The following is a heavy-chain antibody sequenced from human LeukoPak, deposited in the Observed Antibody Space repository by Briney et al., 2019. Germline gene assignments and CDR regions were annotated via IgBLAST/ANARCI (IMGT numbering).Heavy chain of an antibody. J-gene: IGHJ4*02. Sequence: GGSLRLSCAASGFTFTTYAMTWVRQAPGKGLERVSTISNSGDNTYYADSVKGRFTISRDNSKSTLYLQMNSLRAEDTAVYYCAKDRGYWGQGTLVTVSS. CDR2: ISNSGDNT. CDR1: GFTFTTYA. D-gene: IGHD3-10*01. CDR3: AKDRGY. V-gene: IGHV3-23*01.